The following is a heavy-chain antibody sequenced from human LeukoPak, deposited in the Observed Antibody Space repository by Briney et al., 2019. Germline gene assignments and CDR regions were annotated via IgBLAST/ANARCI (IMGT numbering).Heavy chain of an antibody. CDR3: ARDPPAVASNTYG. CDR2: IYSDGTT. CDR1: GFSFGTYS. D-gene: IGHD6-13*01. J-gene: IGHJ4*02. V-gene: IGHV3-NL1*01. Sequence: GGSLRLSCAVSGFSFGTYSMHWVRQAPGKGLEWVSLIYSDGTTDCADSVRGRFTISRDNFENTLYLQMNSLRVEDTAIYYCARDPPAVASNTYGWGQGTLVTVSS.